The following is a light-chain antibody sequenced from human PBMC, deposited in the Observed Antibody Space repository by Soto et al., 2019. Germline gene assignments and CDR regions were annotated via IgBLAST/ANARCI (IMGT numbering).Light chain of an antibody. J-gene: IGKJ3*01. CDR3: QQSYFTVFT. Sequence: DIQMTQSPSSLSASVGDRVTITCRTSQSISKFLHWYQQKPGKAPKLLIYGASTLQSGVPSRFSGSGSGTDFTLTIISLQPEDFATYFCQQSYFTVFTFGPGTKVHVK. CDR2: GAS. CDR1: QSISKF. V-gene: IGKV1-39*01.